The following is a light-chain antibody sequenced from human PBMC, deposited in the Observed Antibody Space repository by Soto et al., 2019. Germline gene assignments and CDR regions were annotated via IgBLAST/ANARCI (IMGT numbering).Light chain of an antibody. CDR3: QQYGSPPWT. CDR2: RAS. CDR1: QSVTSSY. J-gene: IGKJ1*01. Sequence: EIVLTQSPGTLSLYPGESATLSCRASQSVTSSYIAWYQQKPGQAPRLLIYRASTRATGIPDRFSGSGSGTDFTLIISRLEPEDFAVYHCQQYGSPPWTFGQGTKVEIK. V-gene: IGKV3-20*01.